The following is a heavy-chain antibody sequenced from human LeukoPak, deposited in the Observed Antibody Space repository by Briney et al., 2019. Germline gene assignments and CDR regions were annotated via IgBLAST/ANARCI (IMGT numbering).Heavy chain of an antibody. CDR2: ISWNSGSI. CDR3: ARDDYGGNSWAD. V-gene: IGHV3-9*01. Sequence: GRSLRLSCAASGFTFDDYAMHWVRQAPGKGLEWVSGISWNSGSIGYADSVKGRFTISRDNAKNSLYLQMNSLRAEDTALYYCARDDYGGNSWADWGQGTLVTVSS. D-gene: IGHD4-23*01. J-gene: IGHJ4*02. CDR1: GFTFDDYA.